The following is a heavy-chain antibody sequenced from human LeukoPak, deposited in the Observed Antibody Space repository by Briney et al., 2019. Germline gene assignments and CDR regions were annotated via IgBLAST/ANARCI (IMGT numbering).Heavy chain of an antibody. D-gene: IGHD3-10*01. CDR1: GGSFSGYY. Sequence: PSETLSLTCAVYGGSFSGYYWSWIRQPPGKGLEWIGEINHSGSTNYNPSLKSRVTISVDTSNNQFSLTLSSVSAADTAVDYCARAAQSPRTTGINGEVWYFDLWGRGTLVTVSS. J-gene: IGHJ2*01. CDR2: INHSGST. V-gene: IGHV4-34*01. CDR3: ARAAQSPRTTGINGEVWYFDL.